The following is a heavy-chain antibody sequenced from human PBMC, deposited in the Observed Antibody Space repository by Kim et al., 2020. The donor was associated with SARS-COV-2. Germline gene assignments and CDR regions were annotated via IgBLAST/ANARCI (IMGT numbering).Heavy chain of an antibody. D-gene: IGHD6-13*01. CDR3: AKDRFRAAAGTYHY. Sequence: ADSVKGRFTISRDNSKNTLYLQMNSLRAEDTAVYYCAKDRFRAAAGTYHYWGQGTLVTVSS. J-gene: IGHJ4*02. V-gene: IGHV3-23*01.